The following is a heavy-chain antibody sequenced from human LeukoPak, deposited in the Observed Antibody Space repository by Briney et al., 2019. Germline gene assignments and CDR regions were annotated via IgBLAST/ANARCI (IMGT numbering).Heavy chain of an antibody. CDR2: IAGDSKDT. CDR3: TKDVIMFDY. V-gene: IGHV3-23*01. J-gene: IGHJ4*02. CDR1: GFSFSNFA. D-gene: IGHD2/OR15-2a*01. Sequence: PGGSLRLSCAASGFSFSNFAMNWVRQAPGKGLEWVSTIAGDSKDTYYADSVKGRFIISRDNSKNSLYLQMNSLRAEDTAVYYCTKDVIMFDYWGQGALVTVSS.